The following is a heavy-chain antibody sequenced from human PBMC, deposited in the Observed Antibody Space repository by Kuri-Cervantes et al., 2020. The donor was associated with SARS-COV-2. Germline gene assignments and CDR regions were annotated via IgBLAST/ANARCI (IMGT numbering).Heavy chain of an antibody. CDR3: AREEAYDSSAYQTIHFDY. CDR1: GYTFTGYY. D-gene: IGHD3-22*01. V-gene: IGHV1-2*04. Sequence: ASVKVSCKASGYTFTGYYMHWVRQAPGQGLEWMGWINPNSGGTNYAQKFQGWVTMTRDTSINTAYMELSRLRSDDTAVYYCAREEAYDSSAYQTIHFDYWGQGTLVTVSS. CDR2: INPNSGGT. J-gene: IGHJ4*02.